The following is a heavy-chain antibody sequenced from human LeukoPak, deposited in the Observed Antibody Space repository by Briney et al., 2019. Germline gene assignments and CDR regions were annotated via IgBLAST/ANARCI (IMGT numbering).Heavy chain of an antibody. CDR2: ISAYNGNT. CDR3: ARASYCSRGSCYSDY. D-gene: IGHD2-15*01. J-gene: IGHJ4*02. V-gene: IGHV1-18*01. CDR1: GYTSTSYS. Sequence: GVSVKVSSKASGYTSTSYSISWVRQAPGQGLEWMGWISAYNGNTIYAQKVKGRVTMTTDTSTSTAYMELRSLKSDDTAVYYCARASYCSRGSCYSDYLGQGTLVTVSS.